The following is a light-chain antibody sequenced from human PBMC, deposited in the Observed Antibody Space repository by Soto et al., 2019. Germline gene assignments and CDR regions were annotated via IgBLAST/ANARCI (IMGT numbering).Light chain of an antibody. CDR2: AAS. CDR1: QSISSY. V-gene: IGKV1-39*01. J-gene: IGKJ5*01. CDR3: QQSYSTLT. Sequence: DIQMTQSRSSLSASVGDRVTITCRESQSISSYLNWYQQKPGKAPKLLIYAASSLQSGVPSRFSGSGSGTDFTLTISSLQPEDFAPYYCQQSYSTLTFGQATRLEI.